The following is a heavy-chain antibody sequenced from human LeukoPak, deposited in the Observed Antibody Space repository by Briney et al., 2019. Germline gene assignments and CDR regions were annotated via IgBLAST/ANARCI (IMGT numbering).Heavy chain of an antibody. V-gene: IGHV5-10-1*01. CDR3: ERQSRGSPPPPADY. CDR2: IDPSDSYT. D-gene: IGHD1-26*01. J-gene: IGHJ4*02. CDR1: GYSFSSYW. Sequence: GESLKISCKGSGYSFSSYWISWVRQMPGKGLEWMGRIDPSDSYTNYSPSFQGHVTISADKSISTAYLQWSSLKASDTAMYYCERQSRGSPPPPADYCRQVTLVTVSS.